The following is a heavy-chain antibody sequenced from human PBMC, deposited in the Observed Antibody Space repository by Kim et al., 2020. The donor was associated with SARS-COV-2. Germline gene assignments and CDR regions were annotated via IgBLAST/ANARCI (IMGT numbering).Heavy chain of an antibody. D-gene: IGHD3-16*01. CDR2: IYYSGST. CDR1: GGSISSYY. J-gene: IGHJ4*02. V-gene: IGHV4-59*01. CDR3: ARDGGLGGY. Sequence: SETLSLTCTVSGGSISSYYWSWIRQPPGKGLEWIGYIYYSGSTNYNPSLKSRVTISVDTSKNQFSLKLSSVTAADTAVYYCARDGGLGGYWGQGTLVTVSS.